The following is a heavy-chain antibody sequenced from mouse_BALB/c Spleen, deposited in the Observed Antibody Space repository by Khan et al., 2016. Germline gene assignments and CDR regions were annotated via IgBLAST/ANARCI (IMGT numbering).Heavy chain of an antibody. V-gene: IGHV1S137*01. CDR3: ARPSSMVPGWDY. CDR1: GYTFTDYA. Sequence: QVQLQQPGPELVRPGVSVKISCKGSGYTFTDYAMHWVKQSHAKSLEWIGLISTYSGNTNYNQKFKGKATMTVEKSSSTDYMELARMKTEDCAIYYGARPSSMVPGWDYWGLGTSVTVSS. CDR2: ISTYSGNT. J-gene: IGHJ4*01. D-gene: IGHD1-1*02.